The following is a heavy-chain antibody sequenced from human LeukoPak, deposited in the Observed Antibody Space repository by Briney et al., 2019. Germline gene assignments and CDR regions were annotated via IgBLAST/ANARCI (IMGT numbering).Heavy chain of an antibody. Sequence: PSETLSLTCTVSGYSISSGYYWGWIRQPPGKGLEWIGSIYHSGSTYYNPSLKSRVTISVDTSKNQFSLKLSSVTAADTAVYYCAREKVVVTAIDAFDIWGQGTMVTVSS. CDR3: AREKVVVTAIDAFDI. D-gene: IGHD2-21*02. CDR1: GYSISSGYY. V-gene: IGHV4-38-2*02. CDR2: IYHSGST. J-gene: IGHJ3*02.